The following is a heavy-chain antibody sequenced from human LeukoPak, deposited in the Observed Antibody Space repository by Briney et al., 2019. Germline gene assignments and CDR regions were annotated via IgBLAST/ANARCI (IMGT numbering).Heavy chain of an antibody. Sequence: GGSLRLSCADSGFTFTTFAMSWVRQPPGRGLEWVSAISSSGIDTYYADSVKGRFTISRDNAKNTLYLQMNSLRAEDTAVYYCARPAHYYGWGSSLSWFDPWGQGTLVTVSS. J-gene: IGHJ5*02. V-gene: IGHV3-23*01. CDR1: GFTFTTFA. D-gene: IGHD3-10*01. CDR2: ISSSGIDT. CDR3: ARPAHYYGWGSSLSWFDP.